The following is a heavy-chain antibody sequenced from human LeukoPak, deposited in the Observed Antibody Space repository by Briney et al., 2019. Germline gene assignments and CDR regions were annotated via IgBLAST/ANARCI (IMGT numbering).Heavy chain of an antibody. CDR2: IYYSGST. CDR3: ARLRIAVADT. J-gene: IGHJ5*02. V-gene: IGHV4-39*01. D-gene: IGHD6-19*01. Sequence: PSETLSLTCTVSGGSISSSSSYWGWIRQPPGTGLEWIGSIYYSGSTYYNPSLKSRVTISVDTSKNQFSLKLSSVTAADTAVYYCARLRIAVADTWGQGTLVTVSS. CDR1: GGSISSSSSY.